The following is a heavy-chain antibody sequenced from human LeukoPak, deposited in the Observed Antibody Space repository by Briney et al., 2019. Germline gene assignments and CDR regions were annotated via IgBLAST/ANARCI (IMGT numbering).Heavy chain of an antibody. CDR3: ARCGYYDFWSGYNPATFDY. J-gene: IGHJ4*02. D-gene: IGHD3-3*01. CDR2: IYYSGST. V-gene: IGHV4-39*01. CDR1: SGSISSGSYY. Sequence: PSETLSLTCTVSSGSISSGSYYWGWRRQPPGKGLEWIGSIYYSGSTYYKPSLKSRVTISVDTSKNQFSLKLNSVTAADTAVYYCARCGYYDFWSGYNPATFDYWGQGTLVTVSS.